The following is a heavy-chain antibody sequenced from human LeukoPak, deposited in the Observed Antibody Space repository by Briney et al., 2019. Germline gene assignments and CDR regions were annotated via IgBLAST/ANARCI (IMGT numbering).Heavy chain of an antibody. J-gene: IGHJ6*03. CDR3: ARVSGSYDYYYYMDV. D-gene: IGHD1-26*01. Sequence: GGSLRLSCAASGFTFSSYWMSWVRQAPGKGLEWVANIKQDGSEKYYVDSVKGRFTISRDNAKNSPYLQMNSLRAEDTAVYYCARVSGSYDYYYYMDVWGKGTTVTVSS. CDR2: IKQDGSEK. CDR1: GFTFSSYW. V-gene: IGHV3-7*01.